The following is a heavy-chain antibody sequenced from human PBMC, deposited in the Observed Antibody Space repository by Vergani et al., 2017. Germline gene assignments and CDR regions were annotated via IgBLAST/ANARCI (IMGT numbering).Heavy chain of an antibody. V-gene: IGHV4-59*01. D-gene: IGHD3-10*01. CDR2: IYYSGST. CDR1: GGPISSYY. CDR3: ARVGFGEYFFDY. Sequence: QVQLQESGPGLVKPSQTLSLTCPVPGGPISSYYWSWIRQPPGKGLEWIGYIYYSGSTNYNPSLKSRVTISVDTSKNQFSLKLSSVTAADTAVYYCARVGFGEYFFDYWGQGTLVTVSS. J-gene: IGHJ4*02.